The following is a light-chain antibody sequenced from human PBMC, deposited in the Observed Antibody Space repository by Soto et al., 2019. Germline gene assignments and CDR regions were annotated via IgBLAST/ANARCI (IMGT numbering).Light chain of an antibody. Sequence: EIVLTQSPGTLSLSPGKRATLSCRASQSISSSYLAWYQQRPGQAPRLLIYDASNRATGIPARFSGSGSGTDFTLTISSLEPEDFAVYYCQQRSNWPITFGQGTRLEIK. J-gene: IGKJ5*01. CDR3: QQRSNWPIT. V-gene: IGKV3D-20*02. CDR1: QSISSSY. CDR2: DAS.